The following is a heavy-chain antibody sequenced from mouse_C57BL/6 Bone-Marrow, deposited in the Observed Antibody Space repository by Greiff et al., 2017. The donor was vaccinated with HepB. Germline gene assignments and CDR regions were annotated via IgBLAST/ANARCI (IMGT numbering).Heavy chain of an antibody. CDR3: ARSLFYDGYYAPFDY. CDR1: GFTFTDYY. D-gene: IGHD2-3*01. J-gene: IGHJ2*01. CDR2: IRNKANGYTT. Sequence: EVKLMESGGGLVQPGGSLSLSCAASGFTFTDYYMSWVRQPPGKALEWLGFIRNKANGYTTEYSASVKGRFTISRDNSQSILYLQMNALRAEDSATYYCARSLFYDGYYAPFDYWGQGTTLTVSS. V-gene: IGHV7-3*01.